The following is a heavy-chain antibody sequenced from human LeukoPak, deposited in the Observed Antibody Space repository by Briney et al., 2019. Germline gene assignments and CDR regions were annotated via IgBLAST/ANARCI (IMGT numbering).Heavy chain of an antibody. CDR1: GYTFGNYG. D-gene: IGHD3-10*01. Sequence: GASVKVSCKASGYTFGNYGVSWVRQARGQGLEWMGWISPYNGKTHYTQNFQGRVTMTTDTPTGTAYMELRSLRFDDTAIYYCARDPERITLFRGGVRLRNDALDLWGQGTMVIVSS. CDR2: ISPYNGKT. CDR3: ARDPERITLFRGGVRLRNDALDL. V-gene: IGHV1-18*01. J-gene: IGHJ3*01.